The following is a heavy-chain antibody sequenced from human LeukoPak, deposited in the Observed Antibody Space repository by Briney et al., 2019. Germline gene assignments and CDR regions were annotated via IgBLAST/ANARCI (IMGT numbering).Heavy chain of an antibody. CDR3: AKRLMDVRSAFDI. D-gene: IGHD3-10*02. CDR2: ISGSGGST. CDR1: GFTFSSYA. J-gene: IGHJ3*02. V-gene: IGHV3-23*01. Sequence: GGSLRLSCAASGFTFSSYAMSWVRQAPGKGLEWVSGISGSGGSTYYADSVKGRFTISRDNSKNTLYLQMNSLRAEDTAVYYCAKRLMDVRSAFDIWGQGPMVTVSS.